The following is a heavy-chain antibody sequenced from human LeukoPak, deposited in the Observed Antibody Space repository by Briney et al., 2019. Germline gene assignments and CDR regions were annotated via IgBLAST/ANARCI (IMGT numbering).Heavy chain of an antibody. CDR3: ARSAR. V-gene: IGHV3-7*01. J-gene: IGHJ4*02. CDR1: GGSFSGYY. CDR2: INQDGSAQ. Sequence: PSETLSLTCAVYGGSFSGYYWSWVRQAPGKGLEWVANINQDGSAQYYVDSVKGRFTISRDNAKSSLYLQMNSLRAEDTAVYYCARSARWGQGTLVTVSS.